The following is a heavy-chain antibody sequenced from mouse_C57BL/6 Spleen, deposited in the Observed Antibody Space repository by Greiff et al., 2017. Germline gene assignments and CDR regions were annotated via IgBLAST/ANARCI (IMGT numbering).Heavy chain of an antibody. J-gene: IGHJ4*01. CDR3: ARAYYGSSLPYAMDY. V-gene: IGHV1-53*01. D-gene: IGHD1-1*01. CDR2: INPSNGGT. CDR1: GYTFTSYW. Sequence: QVQLQQPGTELVKPGASVKLSCKASGYTFTSYWMHWVKQRPGPGLEWIGNINPSNGGTNYNEQFKSKATLTVDKSSSTAYMQLSSLTSEDSAVYYCARAYYGSSLPYAMDYWGQKTSVTVSS.